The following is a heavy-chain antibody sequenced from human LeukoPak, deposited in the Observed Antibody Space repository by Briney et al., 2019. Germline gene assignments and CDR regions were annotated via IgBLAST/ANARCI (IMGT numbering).Heavy chain of an antibody. J-gene: IGHJ4*02. CDR3: ARDLSEWGGEVYYFDY. D-gene: IGHD3-10*01. CDR2: ISSSSSYI. CDR1: GFTFSSYS. V-gene: IGHV3-21*01. Sequence: GGSLRLSCAASGFTFSSYSMNWVRQAPGKGLEWVSSISSSSSYIYYADSVKGRFTISRDNAKNSLYLQMNSLRAEDTAVYYCARDLSEWGGEVYYFDYWGQGTLVTVSS.